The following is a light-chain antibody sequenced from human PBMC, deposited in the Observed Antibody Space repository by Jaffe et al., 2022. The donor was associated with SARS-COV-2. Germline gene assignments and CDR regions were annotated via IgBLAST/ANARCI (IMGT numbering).Light chain of an antibody. J-gene: IGKJ2*01. CDR3: QQSYSTLMYT. CDR2: AAS. Sequence: DIQMTQSPSSLSASVGDRVTITCRATQSINSYLNWYQQKPGKAPKVLIYAASSLQSGVPSRFSGSGSGTDFTLTITSLQPEDFATYYCQQSYSTLMYTFGQGTKLEIK. V-gene: IGKV1-39*01. CDR1: QSINSY.